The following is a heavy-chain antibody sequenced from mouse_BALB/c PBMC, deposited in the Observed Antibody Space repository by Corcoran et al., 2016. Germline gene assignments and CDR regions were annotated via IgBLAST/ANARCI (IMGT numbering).Heavy chain of an antibody. J-gene: IGHJ4*01. CDR1: GFSLSTSGMG. CDR3: ARFPHYDDAMDY. CDR2: IYCDDDK. D-gene: IGHD2-4*01. V-gene: IGHV8-12*01. Sequence: QVTLKESGPGILQPSQTLSLTCSFSGFSLSTSGMGVSWIRQPSGKGLEWLAHIYCDDDKRYNPSLKSRLTISKDTSSNQVFLKITSVDTADTATYYGARFPHYDDAMDYWGQGTSVTVSS.